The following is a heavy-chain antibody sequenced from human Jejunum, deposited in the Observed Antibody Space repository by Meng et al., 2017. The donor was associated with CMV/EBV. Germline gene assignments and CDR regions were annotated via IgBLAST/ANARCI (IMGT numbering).Heavy chain of an antibody. Sequence: CTVSGDSISVGDYYWNWIRQYPGKGLEWIGCIHFSGDYYYNPSLQGRVSFTLDTSKIQFSLNLSSATAADTATYYCARGRDPYKVRHWGQGTLVTVSS. CDR1: GDSISVGDYY. CDR2: IHFSGDY. V-gene: IGHV4-31*02. D-gene: IGHD5-24*01. J-gene: IGHJ1*01. CDR3: ARGRDPYKVRH.